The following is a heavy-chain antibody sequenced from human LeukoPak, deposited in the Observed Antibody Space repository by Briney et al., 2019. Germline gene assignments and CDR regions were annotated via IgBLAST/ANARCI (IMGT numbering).Heavy chain of an antibody. CDR3: ARTQWYYGMDV. CDR1: GGSISSYY. CDR2: ICYSGST. Sequence: SETLSLTCTVSGGSISSYYWSWIRQPPGKGLEWIGYICYSGSTNYNPSLKSRVTISVDTSKNQFSLKLSSVTAADTAVYYCARTQWYYGMDVWGQGTTVTVSS. J-gene: IGHJ6*02. D-gene: IGHD6-19*01. V-gene: IGHV4-59*01.